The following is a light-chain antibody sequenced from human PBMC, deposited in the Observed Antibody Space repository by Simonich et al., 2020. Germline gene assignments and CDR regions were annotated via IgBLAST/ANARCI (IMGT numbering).Light chain of an antibody. CDR3: QQYYSTPPWT. J-gene: IGKJ1*01. CDR1: QSVLYSSNNKNY. CDR2: CAS. Sequence: DIVMTQSPDSLAVSLGERATINCKSSQSVLYSSNNKNYLAWYQQKQGQPPKLLIYCASTRESGVPDRFSGSGSGTDFTLTISSLQAEDVAVYYCQQYYSTPPWTFGQGTKVEIK. V-gene: IGKV4-1*01.